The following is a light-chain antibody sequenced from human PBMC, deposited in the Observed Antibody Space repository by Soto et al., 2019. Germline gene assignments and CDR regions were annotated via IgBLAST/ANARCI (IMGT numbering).Light chain of an antibody. Sequence: QSVLTQPASVSGSPGQSITISCTGTSSDIGGYNYVSWYQQHPGKAPKHMIYEVSNRPSGVSNRFSGSKSGNTASLTISGLQAEDEADYYCTSYTSSSTNYVFGSGTKLTVL. J-gene: IGLJ1*01. CDR3: TSYTSSSTNYV. V-gene: IGLV2-14*01. CDR2: EVS. CDR1: SSDIGGYNY.